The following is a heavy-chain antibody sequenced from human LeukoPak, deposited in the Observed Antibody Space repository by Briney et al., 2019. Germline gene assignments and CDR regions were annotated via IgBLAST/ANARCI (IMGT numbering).Heavy chain of an antibody. CDR1: GFTFSSHS. V-gene: IGHV3-48*02. J-gene: IGHJ4*02. Sequence: GGSLRLSCAASGFTFSSHSMNWVRQAPGKGLEWISYIRSSSSSIFYADSVKGRFTISTDNARNSLYLQMNSLRDEDTAVYYCARDLNWGFDYWGQGTLVTVSS. D-gene: IGHD7-27*01. CDR3: ARDLNWGFDY. CDR2: IRSSSSSI.